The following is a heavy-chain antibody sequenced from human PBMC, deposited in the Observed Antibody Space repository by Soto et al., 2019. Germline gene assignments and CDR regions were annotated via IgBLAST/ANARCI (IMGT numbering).Heavy chain of an antibody. J-gene: IGHJ6*02. V-gene: IGHV1-18*04. Sequence: VASVKVSCKASGYTFTSYGISWVRQAPGQGLEWMGWISAYNGNTNYAQKLQGRVTMTTDTSTSTAYMELRSLRSDDTAVYYCARGLRFLEWPRDNYYYGMEVWGQGTTVTVSS. CDR2: ISAYNGNT. CDR3: ARGLRFLEWPRDNYYYGMEV. D-gene: IGHD3-3*01. CDR1: GYTFTSYG.